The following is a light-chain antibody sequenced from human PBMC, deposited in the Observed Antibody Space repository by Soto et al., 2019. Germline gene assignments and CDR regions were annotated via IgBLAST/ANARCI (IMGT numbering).Light chain of an antibody. J-gene: IGLJ2*01. V-gene: IGLV1-40*01. CDR2: GNS. CDR3: QSYDSSLSAVV. Sequence: QSVLTQPPSVSVAPGQRVTISCTGSSSNIGAGYDVHWYQQLPGTAPKLLISGNSNRPSGVPDRFSGSKSGTSASLAITGLQAEDEADYYCQSYDSSLSAVVFGGGTKLTVL. CDR1: SSNIGAGYD.